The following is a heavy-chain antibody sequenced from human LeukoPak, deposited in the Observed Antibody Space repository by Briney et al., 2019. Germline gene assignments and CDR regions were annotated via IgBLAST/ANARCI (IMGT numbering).Heavy chain of an antibody. CDR1: GGSISSSTYY. Sequence: SETLALICTVSGGSISSSTYYWGWIRRPPGKGLEWIGSIYYSGSTYYNPSLKSRVTVSVDTSKNQFSLNLSSVTAADTAVYHCVRGSTLRHYQYWGQGTLVTVSS. J-gene: IGHJ4*02. CDR2: IYYSGST. D-gene: IGHD3-16*01. CDR3: VRGSTLRHYQY. V-gene: IGHV4-39*01.